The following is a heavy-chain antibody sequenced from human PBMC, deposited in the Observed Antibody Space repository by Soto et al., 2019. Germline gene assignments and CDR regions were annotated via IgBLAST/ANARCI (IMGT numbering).Heavy chain of an antibody. V-gene: IGHV3-30*03. D-gene: IGHD2-8*02. CDR2: ISSDGSVK. CDR1: GFTFSRYG. CDR3: TGEVASGY. Sequence: QVQMAESGGGVGQPGRSLRLSCAASGFTFSRYGMHWVRQAPGKGLEWVAVISSDGSVKFYADSVKGRFTISSDNSKSTLYLQMDSLRVEDTAAYYCTGEVASGYWGQGTLVTVSS. J-gene: IGHJ4*02.